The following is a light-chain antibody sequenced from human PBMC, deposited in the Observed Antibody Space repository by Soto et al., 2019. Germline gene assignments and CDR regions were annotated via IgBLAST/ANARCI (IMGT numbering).Light chain of an antibody. CDR1: QDISYY. CDR2: DAS. J-gene: IGKJ2*03. V-gene: IGKV1-33*01. CDR3: QHYNSLPYS. Sequence: DIQMTQSPSSLSASVGDRVTITCQASQDISYYLNWYQKKPGKPPKLLIYDASNLETGVPSRFSGSGSGTDFTFTISSLQPEDIATYYCQHYNSLPYSFGQGTNLEI.